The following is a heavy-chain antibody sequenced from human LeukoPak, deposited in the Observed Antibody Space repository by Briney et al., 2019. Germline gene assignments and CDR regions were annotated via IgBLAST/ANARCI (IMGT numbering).Heavy chain of an antibody. CDR3: ARDLPYCSGGSCYSDY. CDR2: ISSSGSTI. J-gene: IGHJ4*02. CDR1: GFTFSDYY. Sequence: GGSLRLSCAASGFTFSDYYMSWIRQAPGKGLEWVSYISSSGSTICYADSVKGRFTISRDNGKNSLSLQMNSLRAEDTAVYYCARDLPYCSGGSCYSDYWGQGTLVTVSS. D-gene: IGHD2-15*01. V-gene: IGHV3-11*04.